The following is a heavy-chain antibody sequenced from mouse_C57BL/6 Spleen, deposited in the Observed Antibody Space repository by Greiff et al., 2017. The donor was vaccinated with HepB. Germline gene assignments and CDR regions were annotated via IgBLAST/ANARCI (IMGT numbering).Heavy chain of an antibody. CDR1: GYTFTDYY. CDR3: ARDYYGFYAMDY. Sequence: QLQQSGAELVRPGASVKLSCKASGYTFTDYYINWVKQRPGQGLEWIARIYPGSGNTYYNEKFKGKATLTAEKSSSTAYMQLSSLTSEDSAVYFCARDYYGFYAMDYWGQGTSVTVSS. J-gene: IGHJ4*01. CDR2: IYPGSGNT. V-gene: IGHV1-76*01. D-gene: IGHD1-2*01.